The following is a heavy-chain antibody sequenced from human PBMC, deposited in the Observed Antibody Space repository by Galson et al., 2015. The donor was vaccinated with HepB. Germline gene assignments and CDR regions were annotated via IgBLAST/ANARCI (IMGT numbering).Heavy chain of an antibody. V-gene: IGHV1-24*01. Sequence: SVKVSCKVSGYTLTELSMHWVRQAPGKGLEWMGGFDPEDGETIYAQKFQGRVTMTEDTSTDTAYMELSSLRSEDTAVYYCATRGRLGELSSPDTFDIWGQGTMVTVSS. CDR3: ATRGRLGELSSPDTFDI. CDR2: FDPEDGET. J-gene: IGHJ3*02. CDR1: GYTLTELS. D-gene: IGHD3-16*02.